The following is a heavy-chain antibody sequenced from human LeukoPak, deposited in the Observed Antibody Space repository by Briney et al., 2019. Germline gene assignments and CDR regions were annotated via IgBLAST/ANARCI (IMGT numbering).Heavy chain of an antibody. J-gene: IGHJ4*02. Sequence: NPNSGDTSYTQTFQGRVTMTRDTSISTAYMELSSLRSDDTAVYYCARAQSLTAPAGTFANSWGQGTLVTVSS. CDR2: NPNSGDT. D-gene: IGHD6-13*01. V-gene: IGHV1-2*02. CDR3: ARAQSLTAPAGTFANS.